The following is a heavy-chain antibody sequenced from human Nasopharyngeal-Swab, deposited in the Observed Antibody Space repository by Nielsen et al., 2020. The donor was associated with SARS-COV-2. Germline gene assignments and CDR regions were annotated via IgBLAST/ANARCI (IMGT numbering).Heavy chain of an antibody. V-gene: IGHV4-34*01. CDR2: IHHSGST. CDR3: ARWGNSSSWYYFDY. Sequence: SETLSLTCALYGGSFSGYYWSWIRQPPGKGLEWIGEIHHSGSTNYNPSLKSRVTISVDTSKNQFSLKLSSVTAADTAVYYCARWGNSSSWYYFDYWGQGTLVTVSS. CDR1: GGSFSGYY. D-gene: IGHD6-13*01. J-gene: IGHJ4*02.